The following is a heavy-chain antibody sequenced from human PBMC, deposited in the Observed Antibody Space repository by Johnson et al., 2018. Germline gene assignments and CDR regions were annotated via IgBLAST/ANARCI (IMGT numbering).Heavy chain of an antibody. J-gene: IGHJ1*01. CDR1: GFTFSNAW. CDR3: ARGGGLGALQH. CDR2: IKSKTDGGTT. D-gene: IGHD1-26*01. V-gene: IGHV3-15*01. Sequence: VQLVQSGGGLVKPGGSLRLSCAASGFTFSNAWMSWVRQAPGKGLEWVGRIKSKTDGGTTDYVAPVKGRFTISRDDSKNTLYMQMNSLRAGDTAVYYCARGGGLGALQHWGQGTLVTVSS.